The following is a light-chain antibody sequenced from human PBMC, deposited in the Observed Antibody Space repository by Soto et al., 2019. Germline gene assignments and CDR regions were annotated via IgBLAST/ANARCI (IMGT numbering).Light chain of an antibody. V-gene: IGLV2-8*01. CDR2: EVS. CDR3: SSYSGTNYHYV. CDR1: SSGVGGYNY. J-gene: IGLJ1*01. Sequence: QSVLTQPPSASGSFGQSVTISCTGTSSGVGGYNYVSWYQQHPGKAPKLMIYEVSERPSGVPDRCSGSKSGNTASLTVSGLQADDEADYYCSSYSGTNYHYVFGTGTKATVL.